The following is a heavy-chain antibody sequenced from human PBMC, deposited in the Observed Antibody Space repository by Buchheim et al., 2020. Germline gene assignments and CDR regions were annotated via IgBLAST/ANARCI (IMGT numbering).Heavy chain of an antibody. D-gene: IGHD5-24*01. V-gene: IGHV3-48*03. CDR3: ARMATFDY. CDR1: GFTFSNYE. Sequence: EVQLVESGGGLVQPGGSLRLSCTASGFTFSNYEMSWVRQAPGKGLEWVSYISSTVTTMYYANSVKGRFTIFSDNAKNSLYLQMNSLRDEDTAVYYCARMATFDYWGQGTL. CDR2: ISSTVTTM. J-gene: IGHJ4*02.